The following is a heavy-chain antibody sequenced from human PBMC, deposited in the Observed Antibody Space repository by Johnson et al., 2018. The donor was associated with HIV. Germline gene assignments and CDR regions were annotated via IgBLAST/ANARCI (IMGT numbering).Heavy chain of an antibody. Sequence: VQLVESGGGLVQPGGSLRLSCSASGFAVSDSFMNWVRLPPGKGLEWVSVMFRVGSTFHRDSVKGRFSSSRDNSKKTLYLQMNSLRAEDTAVYYCAKGEWGAGTDAFDIWGQGTMVTVSS. CDR1: GFAVSDSF. D-gene: IGHD3-16*01. J-gene: IGHJ3*02. V-gene: IGHV3-66*01. CDR3: AKGEWGAGTDAFDI. CDR2: MFRVGST.